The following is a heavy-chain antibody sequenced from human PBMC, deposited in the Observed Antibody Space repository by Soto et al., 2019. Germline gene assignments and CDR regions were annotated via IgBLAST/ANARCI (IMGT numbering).Heavy chain of an antibody. J-gene: IGHJ4*02. D-gene: IGHD3-3*01. Sequence: QVQLVESGGGVVQPGRSLRLSCAASGFTFNSYGMNWVRQAPGKGLEWVAVLWYDGSNTNYADSVKGRFTISRDNSKDTLYLQMNSLRAEDTAVYYCARSTLEWLLVFGFWGQGTQVTVSS. CDR3: ARSTLEWLLVFGF. CDR2: LWYDGSNT. CDR1: GFTFNSYG. V-gene: IGHV3-33*01.